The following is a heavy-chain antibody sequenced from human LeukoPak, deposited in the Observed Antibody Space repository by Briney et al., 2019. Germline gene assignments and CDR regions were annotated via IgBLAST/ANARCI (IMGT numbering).Heavy chain of an antibody. D-gene: IGHD3-22*01. Sequence: GGSLRLTCAASGINVSTNYMNWVRPAPGKGLVWVSVIYSTDKTNYADSVQGRFTISRDPSKNTVYLQMNSLRGEDTAVYYCAREIGYYFDSHSSRLRGRFDVWGTGTTVIVSS. CDR1: GINVSTNY. CDR3: AREIGYYFDSHSSRLRGRFDV. V-gene: IGHV3-53*01. CDR2: IYSTDKT. J-gene: IGHJ6*04.